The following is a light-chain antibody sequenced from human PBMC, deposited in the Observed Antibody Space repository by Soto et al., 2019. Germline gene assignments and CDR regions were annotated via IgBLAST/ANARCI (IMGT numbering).Light chain of an antibody. J-gene: IGKJ1*01. CDR3: QQYGRSPTWT. CDR2: SSS. V-gene: IGKV3-20*01. CDR1: QTISGTY. Sequence: EIVLTQSPGTLSLSPGERATLSFMAIQTISGTYLAWYQQKPGQAPRLLIYSSSSRAAGVSDRFSGSGSGTDFSLTISRLEPEDFAMYYCQQYGRSPTWTFGQGTKVDIK.